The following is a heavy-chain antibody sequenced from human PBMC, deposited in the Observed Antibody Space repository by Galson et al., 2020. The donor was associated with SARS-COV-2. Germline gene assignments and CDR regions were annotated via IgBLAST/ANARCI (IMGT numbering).Heavy chain of an antibody. V-gene: IGHV4-59*01. J-gene: IGHJ2*01. D-gene: IGHD6-13*01. CDR3: AAQTPQQRVRWYFDL. Sequence: PSETLSLTCTVYGASISLYYWSWLRQPPGKGLEWIGYVYYRGKTTYNPSLNSRVTTSLNTSENQFSLKLSSVTAADTGMYYCAAQTPQQRVRWYFDLWGRGTLVSVSS. CDR2: VYYRGKT. CDR1: GASISLYY.